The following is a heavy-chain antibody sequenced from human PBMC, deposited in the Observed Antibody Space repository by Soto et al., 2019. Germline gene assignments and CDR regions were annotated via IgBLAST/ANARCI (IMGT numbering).Heavy chain of an antibody. CDR3: ARGRGMRFVGATAVDY. Sequence: SETLSLTCAVYGGSFSGYYWSWIRQPPGKGLEWIGEINHSGSTNYNPALKSRVTISVDTSKNQFSLKLSSVTAADTAVYYCARGRGMRFVGATAVDYWGQGTLVTVSS. CDR2: INHSGST. CDR1: GGSFSGYY. V-gene: IGHV4-34*01. J-gene: IGHJ4*02. D-gene: IGHD1-26*01.